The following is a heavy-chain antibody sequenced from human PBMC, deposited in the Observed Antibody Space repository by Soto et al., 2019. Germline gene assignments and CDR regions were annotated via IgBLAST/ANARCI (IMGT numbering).Heavy chain of an antibody. CDR2: MNPNSGNT. J-gene: IGHJ6*03. CDR3: ARAVQAAKLNMDV. CDR1: GYTLISYD. Sequence: QVQLVQFGAEVKKPGASVKVSCRASGYTLISYDINWVRQATGQGPEWMGWMNPNSGNTGYAQKFQGRVTMSRNTSISTAYMELSSLTSDDTAVYYCARAVQAAKLNMDVWGKGTTVTVSS. V-gene: IGHV1-8*01. D-gene: IGHD2-15*01.